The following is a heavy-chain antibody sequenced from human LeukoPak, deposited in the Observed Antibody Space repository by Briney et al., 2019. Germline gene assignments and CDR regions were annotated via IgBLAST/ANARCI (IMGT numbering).Heavy chain of an antibody. V-gene: IGHV3-53*01. J-gene: IGHJ1*01. CDR2: IYSGGST. CDR1: GFTVSSNY. Sequence: GGSLRLSCAASGFTVSSNYMSWVRQAPGEGLEWVSVIYSGGSTYYADSVKGRFTISRDNSKNTLYLQMNSLRAEDTAVYYCARDGRVVGATESYFQHWGQGTLVTVSS. CDR3: ARDGRVVGATESYFQH. D-gene: IGHD1-26*01.